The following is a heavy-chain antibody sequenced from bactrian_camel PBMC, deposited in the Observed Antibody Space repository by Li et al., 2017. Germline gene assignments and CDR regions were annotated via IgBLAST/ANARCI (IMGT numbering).Heavy chain of an antibody. D-gene: IGHD1*01. V-gene: IGHV3S1*01. CDR2: LFAADGRT. CDR1: SFVYSWHC. J-gene: IGHJ4*01. Sequence: HVQLVESGGGSVQAGGSLRLSCAFPSFVYSWHCMAWYRQVPGKEREGVALFAADGRTTYANSVQGRFTISKDSAKDSLILQMDSLEPEDTAVYYCAARPVNTRACVAGGRYEFGYWGQGTQVTVS. CDR3: AARPVNTRACVAGGRYEFGY.